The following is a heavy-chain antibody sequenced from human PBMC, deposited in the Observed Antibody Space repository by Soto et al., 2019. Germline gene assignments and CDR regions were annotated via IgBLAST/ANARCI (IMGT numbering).Heavy chain of an antibody. CDR3: RRSSRYSTDV. CDR1: GGSITSDYSC. V-gene: IGHV4-30-4*01. J-gene: IGHJ6*02. CDR2: IFDSGTT. Sequence: ASETLSLTCTVSGGSITSDYSCWSWIRQPPGEGLEWIGHIFDSGTTYTNPSLRSQVTISLDTSKNHFSLTLSSVTAADTAVYYCRRSSRYSTDVWGQGTTVTVS. D-gene: IGHD6-13*01.